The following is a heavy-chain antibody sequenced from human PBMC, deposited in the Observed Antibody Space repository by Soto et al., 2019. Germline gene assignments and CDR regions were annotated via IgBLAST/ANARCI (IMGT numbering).Heavy chain of an antibody. Sequence: LRLSCVTSGFTFTKYSMNWVRQAPGKGLEWVSYISYSGETKYYADSLKGRYAISRDDAKNSVYLQMNSLRDEDTAFYYCVRGVVVVVGSTAENFDHWGQGTLGTVS. CDR3: VRGVVVVVGSTAENFDH. J-gene: IGHJ4*02. CDR1: GFTFTKYS. CDR2: ISYSGETK. D-gene: IGHD2-15*01. V-gene: IGHV3-48*02.